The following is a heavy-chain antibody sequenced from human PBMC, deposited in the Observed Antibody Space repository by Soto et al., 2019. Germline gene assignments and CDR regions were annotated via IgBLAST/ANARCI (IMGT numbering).Heavy chain of an antibody. Sequence: QVQLQESGPGLVKPSGTLSLTCAVSGGSISSSNWWSWVRQPPGKGLEWIGEIYHSGSTNYNPSLKSRVTISVDKSKNQFSLKLRSVTAADTAVYYCAYNGIAAAGTGFKNAEYFQHWGQGTLVTVSS. CDR1: GGSISSSNW. CDR3: AYNGIAAAGTGFKNAEYFQH. CDR2: IYHSGST. V-gene: IGHV4-4*02. D-gene: IGHD6-13*01. J-gene: IGHJ1*01.